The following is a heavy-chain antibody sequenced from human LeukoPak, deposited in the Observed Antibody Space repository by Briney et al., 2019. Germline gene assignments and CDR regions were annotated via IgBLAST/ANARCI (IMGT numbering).Heavy chain of an antibody. V-gene: IGHV1-69*13. D-gene: IGHD2-15*01. J-gene: IGHJ3*02. Sequence: GASVKVSCKASGGTFSSYAISWVRQAPGQGLEWMGGIIPIFGTANYAQKFQGRVTITADESRSTAYMELSSLRYEDTAVYYCARVWCSGGSCYSSRGAFDIWGQGTMVTVSS. CDR3: ARVWCSGGSCYSSRGAFDI. CDR1: GGTFSSYA. CDR2: IIPIFGTA.